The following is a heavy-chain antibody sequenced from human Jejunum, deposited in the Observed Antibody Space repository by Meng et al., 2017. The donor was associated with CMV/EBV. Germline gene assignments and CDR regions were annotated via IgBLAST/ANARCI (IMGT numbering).Heavy chain of an antibody. Sequence: FTFSSAWMSWVRQAAGKGLEWVGLIKSKSDGGTTDYAAPMKGRFFISRDDSKNTLSLQMNSLQIEDTAVYYCTTDPFSGAWSQEGYWGQGTRVTVSS. J-gene: IGHJ4*02. CDR2: IKSKSDGGTT. V-gene: IGHV3-15*01. CDR1: FTFSSAW. D-gene: IGHD6-19*01. CDR3: TTDPFSGAWSQEGY.